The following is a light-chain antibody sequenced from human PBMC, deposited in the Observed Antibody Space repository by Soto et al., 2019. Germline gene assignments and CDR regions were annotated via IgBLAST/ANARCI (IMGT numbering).Light chain of an antibody. Sequence: EIVLTQSPGTLSLSPGERATLPCGASQSVSSTYLAWYQQKPGKAPRLLIYGASSRETGIPDTFSGSGSGTDFTLTISRLEPEDFAVYYCQQYDSSPYTFGQGTKVDIK. CDR2: GAS. J-gene: IGKJ2*01. V-gene: IGKV3-20*01. CDR3: QQYDSSPYT. CDR1: QSVSSTY.